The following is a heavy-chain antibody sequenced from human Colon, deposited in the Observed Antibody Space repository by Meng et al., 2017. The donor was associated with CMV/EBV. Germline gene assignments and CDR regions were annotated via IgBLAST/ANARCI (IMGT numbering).Heavy chain of an antibody. V-gene: IGHV3-43*02. J-gene: IGHJ4*02. D-gene: IGHD3-3*01. CDR1: GFNFDDYV. CDR3: AKSGGETDDFWSGYYNFIDY. CDR2: VSGDGISA. Sequence: GGSLRLSCAASGFNFDDYVMHWVRQVPGKGLEWVSLVSGDGISAYYVDSVKGRFTIPRDNSKNVLYLQMNSLRTEDTALYYCAKSGGETDDFWSGYYNFIDYWGQGTPVTVSS.